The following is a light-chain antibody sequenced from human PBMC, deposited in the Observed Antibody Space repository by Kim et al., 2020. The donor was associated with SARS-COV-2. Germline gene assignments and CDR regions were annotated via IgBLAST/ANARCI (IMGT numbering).Light chain of an antibody. CDR2: DAS. Sequence: DIQMTQSPSILSASVGDRVTITCRASQTISNWLAWYQQKPGKPPNLLIYDASSLESGVPSRFSGSGSGTEFTLTISSLQPNDFATYYCQQYNSDFTFGPGTKVDIK. J-gene: IGKJ3*01. CDR3: QQYNSDFT. CDR1: QTISNW. V-gene: IGKV1-5*01.